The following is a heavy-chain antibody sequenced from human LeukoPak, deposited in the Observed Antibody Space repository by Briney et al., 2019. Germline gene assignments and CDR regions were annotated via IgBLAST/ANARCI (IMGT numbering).Heavy chain of an antibody. CDR2: ISSGGTTI. V-gene: IGHV3-23*01. CDR1: GFTFSSYA. Sequence: GGSLRLSCAASGFTFSSYAMSWVRQAPGKGLEWVSYISSGGTTIYYADSVKGRFTISRDNSKNTLYLQMNSLRAEDTAVYYCAKDLTYSSPDDAFDIWGQGTMVTVSS. J-gene: IGHJ3*02. D-gene: IGHD6-13*01. CDR3: AKDLTYSSPDDAFDI.